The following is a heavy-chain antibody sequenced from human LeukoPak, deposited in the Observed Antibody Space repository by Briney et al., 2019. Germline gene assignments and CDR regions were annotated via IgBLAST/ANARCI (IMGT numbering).Heavy chain of an antibody. CDR1: GYTFTVYY. Sequence: ASVKVSCKASGYTFTVYYMHWVRQAPGQGLEWMGWINPNSGGTNYAQKFQGRVTMTRDTSISTAYMEVSRLKSDDTAVYYCARRAVYYYYGMDVWGQGSTVTVSS. CDR2: INPNSGGT. J-gene: IGHJ6*02. CDR3: ARRAVYYYYGMDV. D-gene: IGHD6-25*01. V-gene: IGHV1-2*02.